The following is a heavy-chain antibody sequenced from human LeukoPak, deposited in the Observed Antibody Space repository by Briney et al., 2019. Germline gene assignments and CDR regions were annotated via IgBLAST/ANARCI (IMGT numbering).Heavy chain of an antibody. CDR1: GFTFSSYG. CDR3: ARDYTFGGVIVDY. J-gene: IGHJ4*02. CDR2: INSDGSST. Sequence: PGGSLRLSCAASGFTFSSYGMHWVRQAPGKGLVWVSRINSDGSSTSYADSVKGRFTISRDNAKNTLYLQMNSLRAEDTAVYYCARDYTFGGVIVDYWGQGTLVTVSS. D-gene: IGHD3-16*02. V-gene: IGHV3-74*01.